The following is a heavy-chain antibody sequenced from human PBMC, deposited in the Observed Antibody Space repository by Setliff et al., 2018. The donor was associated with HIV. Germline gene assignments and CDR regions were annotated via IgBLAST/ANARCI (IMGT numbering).Heavy chain of an antibody. J-gene: IGHJ4*02. CDR1: GFTFSTYW. D-gene: IGHD5-18*01. V-gene: IGHV3-7*01. CDR3: ARVGTDMAIEGYCFDY. Sequence: GGSLRLSCAASGFTFSTYWMSWVRQAPGKGLEWMANIKQDGSEKYYVDSVKGRFTISRDNAKNSLYLQMNSLRAEDAAVYYCARVGTDMAIEGYCFDYWGQGTLVTVSS. CDR2: IKQDGSEK.